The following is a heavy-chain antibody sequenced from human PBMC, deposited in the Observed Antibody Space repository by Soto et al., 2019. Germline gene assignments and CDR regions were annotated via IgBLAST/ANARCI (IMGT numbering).Heavy chain of an antibody. CDR2: INPNSGGT. V-gene: IGHV1-2*04. D-gene: IGHD3-10*01. CDR1: GYTFTGYY. J-gene: IGHJ3*02. CDR3: ARGSGAGGLSDAFDI. Sequence: GASVKVSCKASGYTFTGYYMYWVRQAPGQGLEWMGWINPNSGGTNYAQKFQGWVTMTRDTSISTAYMELSRLRSDDTAVYYCARGSGAGGLSDAFDISGQGTMVTVSS.